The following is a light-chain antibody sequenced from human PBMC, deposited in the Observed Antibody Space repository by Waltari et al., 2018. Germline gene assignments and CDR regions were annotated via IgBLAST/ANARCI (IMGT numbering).Light chain of an antibody. J-gene: IGKJ1*01. CDR2: DAS. CDR1: ESIGRT. V-gene: IGKV3-20*01. CDR3: QKYGTRPAT. Sequence: IILTQFTRTLSLSPGERDTLSCRASESIGRTLAWYQQKPGQPPRLLVYDASSRATGIPGRFSGSGSGTDFSLTISRLGPEDFAVYYCQKYGTRPATFGQGTKVEIK.